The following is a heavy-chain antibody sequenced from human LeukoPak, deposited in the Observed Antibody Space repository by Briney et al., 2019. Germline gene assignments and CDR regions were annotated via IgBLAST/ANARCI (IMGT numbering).Heavy chain of an antibody. D-gene: IGHD3-3*01. J-gene: IGHJ4*02. CDR1: GGSISSYY. CDR3: ARGPRVTILGVVKETLGL. Sequence: SETLSLTCTVSGGSISSYYWSWIRQPPGKGLEWIGYIYYSGSTNYNPSLKSRVTISVDTSKNQFSLKLSSVTAADTAVYYCARGPRVTILGVVKETLGLWGQGTLVTVSS. V-gene: IGHV4-59*01. CDR2: IYYSGST.